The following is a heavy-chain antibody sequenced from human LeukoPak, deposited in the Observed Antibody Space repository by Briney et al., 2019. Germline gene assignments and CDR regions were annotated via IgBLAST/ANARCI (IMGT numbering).Heavy chain of an antibody. D-gene: IGHD3-22*01. CDR2: ISAYNGNT. V-gene: IGHV1-18*01. J-gene: IGHJ3*02. CDR1: GYTFTSYG. CDR3: ARERFKLYYYDSSGNTPTHDAFDI. Sequence: VASVTVSCKASGYTFTSYGISWVRQAPGQGLEWMGWISAYNGNTNYAQKLQGRVTMTTDTSTSTAYMELRSLRSDDTAVYYCARERFKLYYYDSSGNTPTHDAFDIWGQGTMVTVSS.